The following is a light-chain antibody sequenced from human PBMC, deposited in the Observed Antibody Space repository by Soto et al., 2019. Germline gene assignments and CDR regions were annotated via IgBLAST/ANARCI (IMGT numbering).Light chain of an antibody. CDR2: GAS. CDR3: QQYNYYSRT. CDR1: QSVSSSY. V-gene: IGKV3-20*01. Sequence: EIVFTQSPGTLSLSPGERATLSCRASQSVSSSYLAWYQQKPGQAPRLLIYGASSRATGIPDRFSGSGSGTEFTLTISSLQPDDFATYYCQQYNYYSRTFGQGTKVDIK. J-gene: IGKJ1*01.